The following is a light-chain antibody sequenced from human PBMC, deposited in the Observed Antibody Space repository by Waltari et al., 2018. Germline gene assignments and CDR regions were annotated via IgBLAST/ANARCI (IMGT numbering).Light chain of an antibody. CDR2: DVS. V-gene: IGLV2-14*03. CDR3: SSYISSSTLEL. J-gene: IGLJ2*01. Sequence: QSALTQPASVSGSPGHPITIPGPGPSRHVGTYNYVSWYQQHPGKAPKLMIFDVSIRPSGVSNRFSGSKSGNTASLTISGLQAEDEADYYCSSYISSSTLELFGGGTSLTVL. CDR1: SRHVGTYNY.